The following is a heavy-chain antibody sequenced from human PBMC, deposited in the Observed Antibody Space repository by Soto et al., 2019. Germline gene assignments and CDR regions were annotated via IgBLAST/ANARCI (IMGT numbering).Heavy chain of an antibody. CDR1: GGSLSSSSSY. Sequence: QLQLQESGPGLVKPSETLSLTCIVSGGSLSSSSSYWGWIRQPPGKGLEWIGSIYYSGSTFYNPSLKRRLTISVDTSNNQFSLKLSSVTAADTAVYYCARHGLRQLEYFQHWGQGTLVTVSS. CDR2: IYYSGST. V-gene: IGHV4-39*01. D-gene: IGHD6-6*01. CDR3: ARHGLRQLEYFQH. J-gene: IGHJ1*01.